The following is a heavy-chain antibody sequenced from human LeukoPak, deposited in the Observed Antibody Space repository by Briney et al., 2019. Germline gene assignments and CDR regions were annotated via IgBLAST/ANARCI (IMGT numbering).Heavy chain of an antibody. Sequence: GGSLRLSCAASGFIFSSYWMHWVRQAPGRGLVWVSRINTDGSSTSYADSVKGRFTISRDNAKNTLYLQMNSLRAEDTAVYYCARGGSGSLEPPLDYWGQGTLVTVSS. J-gene: IGHJ4*02. CDR1: GFIFSSYW. CDR3: ARGGSGSLEPPLDY. V-gene: IGHV3-74*01. D-gene: IGHD1-26*01. CDR2: INTDGSST.